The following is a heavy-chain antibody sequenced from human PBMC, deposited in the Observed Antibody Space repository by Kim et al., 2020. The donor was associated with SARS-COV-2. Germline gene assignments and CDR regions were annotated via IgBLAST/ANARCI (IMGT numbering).Heavy chain of an antibody. Sequence: SETLSLTCTASGGSISSSSYYWGWIRQPPGKGLEWIGSIYYSGSTYYNPSLKSRVTISVDTSKNQFSLKLSSVTAADTAVYYCARQREVVYSSSWYGGGYSYGNGAFDIWGRGTMVTVSS. J-gene: IGHJ3*02. CDR1: GGSISSSSYY. V-gene: IGHV4-39*01. CDR2: IYYSGST. CDR3: ARQREVVYSSSWYGGGYSYGNGAFDI. D-gene: IGHD6-13*01.